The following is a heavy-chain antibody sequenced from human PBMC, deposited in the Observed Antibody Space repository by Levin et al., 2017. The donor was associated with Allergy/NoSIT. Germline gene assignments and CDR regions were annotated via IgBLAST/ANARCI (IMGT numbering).Heavy chain of an antibody. Sequence: GESLKISCAASGFTFSSYEMNWVRQAPGKGLEWVSYISSGGTTVYHADSAKGRFTISRDNAKNSLYLQMNSLRAEDTALYYCARDRFWSGYYGHDAFDTWGPGTMVTVSS. J-gene: IGHJ3*02. CDR2: ISSGGTTV. V-gene: IGHV3-48*03. CDR3: ARDRFWSGYYGHDAFDT. CDR1: GFTFSSYE. D-gene: IGHD3-3*01.